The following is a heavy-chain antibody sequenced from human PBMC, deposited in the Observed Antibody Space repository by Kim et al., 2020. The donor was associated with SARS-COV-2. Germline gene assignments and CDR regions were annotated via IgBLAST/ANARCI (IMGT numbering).Heavy chain of an antibody. Sequence: GGSLRLSCAASGFTFSSYGLHWVRQAPGKGLEWVAVIWYDGSNNYYADSVKGRFTITRDNSKNTLYLQMNSLRAEDTAVYYCARNAAGSIAAAGIWAMPHCGFDYWGQGPLVTVSS. D-gene: IGHD6-13*01. CDR3: ARNAAGSIAAAGIWAMPHCGFDY. V-gene: IGHV3-33*01. CDR1: GFTFSSYG. CDR2: IWYDGSNN. J-gene: IGHJ4*02.